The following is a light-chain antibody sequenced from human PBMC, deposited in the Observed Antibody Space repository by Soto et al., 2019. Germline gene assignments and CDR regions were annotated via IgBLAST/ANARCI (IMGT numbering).Light chain of an antibody. Sequence: EIVLTQSPGTLSLSPGERATLSCRASQSVTSDFLAWYQQKPGQAPRLLIYGASSRAAGVTDRFTGSGSGTHFTLPITRLEPEDFAVYYCQVYGRAPLEYTFDQATKL. CDR1: QSVTSDF. V-gene: IGKV3-20*01. J-gene: IGKJ2*01. CDR2: GAS. CDR3: QVYGRAPLEYT.